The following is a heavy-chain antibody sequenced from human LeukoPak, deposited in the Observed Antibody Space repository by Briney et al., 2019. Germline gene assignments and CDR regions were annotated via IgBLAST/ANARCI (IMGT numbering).Heavy chain of an antibody. CDR3: ARGSYDFWSGYYSGAGWFDP. V-gene: IGHV1-2*02. J-gene: IGHJ5*02. Sequence: SSVKVSCKASGYTFTGYYMHWLRQAPGQGLEGMGWINPNSGGTNYAQKFQGRVTMTRDTSISTAYMELSRLRSDDTAVYYCARGSYDFWSGYYSGAGWFDPWGQGTLVTVSS. D-gene: IGHD3-3*01. CDR1: GYTFTGYY. CDR2: INPNSGGT.